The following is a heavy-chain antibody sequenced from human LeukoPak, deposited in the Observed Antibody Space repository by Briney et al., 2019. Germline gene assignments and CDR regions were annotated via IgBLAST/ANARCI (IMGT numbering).Heavy chain of an antibody. CDR3: SSYCSEGTCYGYFHH. J-gene: IGHJ1*01. Sequence: GGSLRLSCAASGFTSTPSELNWVRQAPGKGLEWISYISHTGSLKYYAGSVKGRFTISRDHAKNFLYLPMNSLRVEDTGIYYCSSYCSEGTCYGYFHHWGQGTLVSVSS. CDR1: GFTSTPSE. D-gene: IGHD2-15*01. CDR2: ISHTGSLK. V-gene: IGHV3-48*03.